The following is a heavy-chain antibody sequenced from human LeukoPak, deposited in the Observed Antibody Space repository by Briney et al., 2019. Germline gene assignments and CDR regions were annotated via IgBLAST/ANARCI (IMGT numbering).Heavy chain of an antibody. CDR3: ARDCSSTSCPNMHLDY. J-gene: IGHJ4*02. CDR1: GGSISSYY. D-gene: IGHD2-2*01. CDR2: IYYSGST. Sequence: PSETLSLTCTVSGGSISSYYWSWIRQPPGKGLEWIGYIYYSGSTNYNPSPKSRVTISVDTSKNQFSLKLSSVTAADTAVYYCARDCSSTSCPNMHLDYWGQGTLVTVSS. V-gene: IGHV4-59*12.